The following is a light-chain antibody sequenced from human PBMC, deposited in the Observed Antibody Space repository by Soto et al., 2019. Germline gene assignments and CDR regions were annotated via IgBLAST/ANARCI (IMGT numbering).Light chain of an antibody. J-gene: IGLJ3*02. Sequence: QSALTQPASVSGSPGQSITISCTGASSAVGSYYLVSWYQHHPGKAPKLMIYEVTKRPSGVPDRFSASKSGNTASLTVSGLQAEDEADYYCSSFVAGNNYWVFGGGTKLTVL. V-gene: IGLV2-8*01. CDR1: SSAVGSYYL. CDR3: SSFVAGNNYWV. CDR2: EVT.